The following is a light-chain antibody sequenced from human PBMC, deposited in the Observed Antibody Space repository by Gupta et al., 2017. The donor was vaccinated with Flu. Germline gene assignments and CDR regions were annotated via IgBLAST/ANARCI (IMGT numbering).Light chain of an antibody. Sequence: DIQMTQSPSSLSASVGDRVTITCRASQTIKNYLVWYQQKPGKAPKVLIYAVSSLQTGVPPRFSGSGSGTDFTLSISSLQPEDSAIYYCLQSLEVPWTFGQGTRVEIK. CDR2: AVS. CDR3: LQSLEVPWT. V-gene: IGKV1-39*01. CDR1: QTIKNY. J-gene: IGKJ1*01.